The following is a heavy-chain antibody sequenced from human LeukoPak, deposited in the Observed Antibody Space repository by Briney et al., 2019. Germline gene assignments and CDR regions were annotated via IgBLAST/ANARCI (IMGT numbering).Heavy chain of an antibody. CDR1: GGTFSRYA. J-gene: IGHJ6*03. Sequence: SVKVSCKASGGTFSRYAISWVRQAPGQGLEWMGGIIPIFGTANYAQKFQGRVTITADESTSTAYMELRSMRSEDTAVYYCAKIAVAGDDRTYRATYYYYYMDVWGKGTTVTVSS. V-gene: IGHV1-69*13. CDR3: AKIAVAGDDRTYRATYYYYYMDV. D-gene: IGHD6-19*01. CDR2: IIPIFGTA.